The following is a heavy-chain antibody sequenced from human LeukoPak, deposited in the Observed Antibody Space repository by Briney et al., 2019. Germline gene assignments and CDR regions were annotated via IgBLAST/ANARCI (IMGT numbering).Heavy chain of an antibody. Sequence: SETLSLTRTVSGGSISSYYWSWIRQPPGKGLEWIGYIYYSGSTNYNPSLKSRVTISVDTSKNQFSLKLSSVTAADTAVYYCAREKVLGIAAAGRLDYFDYWGQGTLVTVSS. J-gene: IGHJ4*02. CDR2: IYYSGST. D-gene: IGHD6-13*01. CDR3: AREKVLGIAAAGRLDYFDY. CDR1: GGSISSYY. V-gene: IGHV4-59*01.